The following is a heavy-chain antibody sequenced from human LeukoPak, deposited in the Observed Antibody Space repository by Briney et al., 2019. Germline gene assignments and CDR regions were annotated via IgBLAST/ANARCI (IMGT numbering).Heavy chain of an antibody. CDR3: VKDVSRYSGYDSTFDY. D-gene: IGHD5-12*01. V-gene: IGHV3-64D*06. Sequence: PGGSVRLPCSASGFTCSSYAMHAGREAPGTARENVSAISSNGGSTYYADSVKGRFTISRDNSKNTLYLQMSSLRAEDTAVYYCVKDVSRYSGYDSTFDYWGQGTLVTVSS. CDR2: ISSNGGST. J-gene: IGHJ4*02. CDR1: GFTCSSYA.